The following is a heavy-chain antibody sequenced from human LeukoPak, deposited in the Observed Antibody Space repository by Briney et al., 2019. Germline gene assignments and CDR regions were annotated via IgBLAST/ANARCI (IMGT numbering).Heavy chain of an antibody. Sequence: ASVKVSCKASGYTFTGYYMHWVRQAPGQGLEWMGWINPNSGGTNYAQKFQGRVTMTRDTSISTAYMELSRLRSDDTAVYYCARVDDYGGNPGGGGPFDYWGQGTLVTVSS. D-gene: IGHD4-23*01. CDR1: GYTFTGYY. J-gene: IGHJ4*02. CDR2: INPNSGGT. V-gene: IGHV1-2*02. CDR3: ARVDDYGGNPGGGGPFDY.